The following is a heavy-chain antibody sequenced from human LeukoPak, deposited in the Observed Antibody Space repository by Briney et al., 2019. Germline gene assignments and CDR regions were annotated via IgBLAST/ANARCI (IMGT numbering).Heavy chain of an antibody. CDR3: ARGDYGDRWMYFDY. CDR1: GFIVSSNY. CDR2: IYSGGRT. V-gene: IGHV3-53*05. J-gene: IGHJ4*02. Sequence: GGSLRLSCAASGFIVSSNYMSWVRQAPGKGLEWVSVIYSGGRTYYADSVKGRFTISRDNSKNTLYLQMNSLRAEDTAVYYCARGDYGDRWMYFDYWGQGTLVTVSS. D-gene: IGHD4-17*01.